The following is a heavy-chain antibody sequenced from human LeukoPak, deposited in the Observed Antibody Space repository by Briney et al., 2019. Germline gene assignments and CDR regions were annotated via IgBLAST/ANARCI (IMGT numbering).Heavy chain of an antibody. Sequence: PSETLSLTCTVSGYSISSGYYWGWIRQPPGKGLEWIGSIYHSGSTYYNPSLKSRVTISVDTSKNQFSLKLSSVTAADTAVYYCVRSEIDDYSRYWGRGMLVIVSS. J-gene: IGHJ4*02. CDR3: VRSEIDDYSRY. D-gene: IGHD4-11*01. CDR2: IYHSGST. V-gene: IGHV4-38-2*02. CDR1: GYSISSGYY.